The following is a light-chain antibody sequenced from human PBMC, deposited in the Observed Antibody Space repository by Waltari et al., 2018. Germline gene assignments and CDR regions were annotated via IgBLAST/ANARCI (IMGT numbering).Light chain of an antibody. J-gene: IGKJ5*01. CDR1: QGISSY. CDR3: QQFNTYPLT. V-gene: IGKV1-9*01. CDR2: AAF. Sequence: TCRASQGISSYLAWYQQKPGKAPNLLIYAAFTLQSGVPSRFSGSGSGTDFTLTISSLQPEDFVTYYCQQFNTYPLTFGQGTRLEIK.